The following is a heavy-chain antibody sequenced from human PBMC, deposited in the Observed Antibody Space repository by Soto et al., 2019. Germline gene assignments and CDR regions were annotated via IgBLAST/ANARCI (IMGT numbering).Heavy chain of an antibody. J-gene: IGHJ6*02. D-gene: IGHD3-3*01. Sequence: GASVKVSCKASGYPFTRYSIRWVRQAPGQGLEWMGWISGYNGDTEYSKNFQGRLTMTIDTSTTTAPMELRSLRSDDTAVYYCARASLTIFGAPYGMDVWGQGTSVTAP. CDR2: ISGYNGDT. V-gene: IGHV1-18*04. CDR1: GYPFTRYS. CDR3: ARASLTIFGAPYGMDV.